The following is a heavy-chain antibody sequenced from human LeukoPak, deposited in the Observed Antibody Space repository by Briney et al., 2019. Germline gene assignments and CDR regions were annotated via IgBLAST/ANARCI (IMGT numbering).Heavy chain of an antibody. CDR3: ATVSYYYDSSGYQGYFQH. V-gene: IGHV1-24*01. CDR1: GYTLTELS. D-gene: IGHD3-22*01. Sequence: ASVTVSFKVSGYTLTELSIHWVRQAPGKGVAWVGGFDPEDGETIYAQRFQGRVTMTEDTSTDTAYMELSSLRSEDAAVYYCATVSYYYDSSGYQGYFQHWGQGTLVTVSS. J-gene: IGHJ1*01. CDR2: FDPEDGET.